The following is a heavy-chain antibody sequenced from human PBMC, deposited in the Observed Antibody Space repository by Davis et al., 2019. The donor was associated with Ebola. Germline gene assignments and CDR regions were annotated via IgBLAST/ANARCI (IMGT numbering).Heavy chain of an antibody. CDR2: ISTKNDNT. Sequence: ASVKVSCKASGYSLSDYTFSWVRQAPGQGLEWMGWISTKNDNTNYVQKLQGRVTMTTETSTNTAYMELRSLRSDDTAVYYCARVVNEVYFDYWGQGTLVTVSS. J-gene: IGHJ4*02. CDR1: GYSLSDYT. V-gene: IGHV1-18*04. CDR3: ARVVNEVYFDY. D-gene: IGHD2-8*01.